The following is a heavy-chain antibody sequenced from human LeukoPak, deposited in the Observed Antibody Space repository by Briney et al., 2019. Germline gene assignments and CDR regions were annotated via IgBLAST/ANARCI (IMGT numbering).Heavy chain of an antibody. CDR2: ISAYNGNT. D-gene: IGHD3-10*01. CDR3: ARDWPGRDAALYCYMDV. J-gene: IGHJ6*03. CDR1: GYTFTSYG. Sequence: ASVKVSCKASGYTFTSYGISWVRQAPGQGLEWMGWISAYNGNTNYAQKLQGRVTMTTDTSTSTAYMELRSLRSDDTAVYYCARDWPGRDAALYCYMDVWGKGTTVTVSS. V-gene: IGHV1-18*01.